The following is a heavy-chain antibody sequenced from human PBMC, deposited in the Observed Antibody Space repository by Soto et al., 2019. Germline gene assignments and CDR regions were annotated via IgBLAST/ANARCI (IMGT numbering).Heavy chain of an antibody. CDR3: ARDRTSFGLHV. CDR1: TYPLNNSS. Sequence: SEPLSLTCTVSTYPLNNSSWPPLRQPQEKGLEWVGYVSYSGNTRHNPSLKNRVTISVDSSKNRFYLKLTSVTAADTALYYCARDRTSFGLHVWGQGTKVTVSS. J-gene: IGHJ6*02. D-gene: IGHD1-7*01. CDR2: VSYSGNT. V-gene: IGHV4-59*01.